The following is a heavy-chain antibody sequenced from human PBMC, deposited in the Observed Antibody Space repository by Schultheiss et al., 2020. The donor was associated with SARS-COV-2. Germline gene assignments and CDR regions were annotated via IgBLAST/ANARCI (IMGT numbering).Heavy chain of an antibody. CDR2: ISGSGGST. V-gene: IGHV3-23*01. Sequence: GGSLRLSCAASGFTFSSYAMSWVRQAPGKGLEWVSAISGSGGSTYYADSVKGRFTISRDNSKNTLYLQMGSLRAEDMAVYYCARDAAAAVMGPYYYYYMDVWGKGTTVTVSS. CDR1: GFTFSSYA. D-gene: IGHD6-13*01. J-gene: IGHJ6*03. CDR3: ARDAAAAVMGPYYYYYMDV.